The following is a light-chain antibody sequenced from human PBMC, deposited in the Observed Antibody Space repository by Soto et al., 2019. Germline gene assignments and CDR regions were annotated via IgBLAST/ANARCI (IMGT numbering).Light chain of an antibody. V-gene: IGLV1-44*01. CDR1: SSNIGSNT. CDR3: AAWDDSLNGWV. CDR2: NNN. J-gene: IGLJ3*02. Sequence: QSVLAQPPSPSGTPGPRVTISCSGSSSNIGSNTVNWYQQLPGTTPKLLIYNNNQRPSGVPDRFSGSKSGTSASLAISGLQSEDEADYYCAAWDDSLNGWVFGGGTKLTVL.